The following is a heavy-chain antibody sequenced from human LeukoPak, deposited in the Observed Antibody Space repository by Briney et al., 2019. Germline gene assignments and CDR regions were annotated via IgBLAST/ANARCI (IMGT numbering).Heavy chain of an antibody. CDR3: VRDSPHWTLDY. V-gene: IGHV3-33*01. Sequence: GGSLRLSCAASGLRNNNYAMHWVRQAPGKGLEWVAILWSNGNTRFYADSVKGRFTISRDTSTNTLYLHMDSLRVEDTAVYHCVRDSPHWTLDYWGQGTLVTVSS. CDR1: GLRNNNYA. J-gene: IGHJ4*02. CDR2: LWSNGNTR. D-gene: IGHD1-1*01.